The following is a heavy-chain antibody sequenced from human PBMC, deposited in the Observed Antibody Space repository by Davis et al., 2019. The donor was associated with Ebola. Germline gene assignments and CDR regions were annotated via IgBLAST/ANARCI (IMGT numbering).Heavy chain of an antibody. Sequence: SVKVSCKASGGTFSSYAISWVRQAPGQGLEWMGRIIPILGIANYAQKFQGRVTITADKSTSTAYMELSSLTSEDTAVYYCARALPFTVVIKYWGQGTLVTVSS. CDR2: IIPILGIA. CDR1: GGTFSSYA. D-gene: IGHD4-23*01. J-gene: IGHJ4*02. V-gene: IGHV1-69*04. CDR3: ARALPFTVVIKY.